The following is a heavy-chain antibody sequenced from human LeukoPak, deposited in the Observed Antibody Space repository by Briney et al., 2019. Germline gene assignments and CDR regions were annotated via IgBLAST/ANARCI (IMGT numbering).Heavy chain of an antibody. CDR3: TRGFYDSSGYHYYYYYGMDV. D-gene: IGHD3-22*01. Sequence: GGSLRLSCAASGFTFSSYWMHWVRQAPGKGLVWVLRINSDGSSTSYADSVKGRFTISRDNAKNTLYLQMNSLRAEDTAVYYCTRGFYDSSGYHYYYYYGMDVWGQGTTVTVSS. CDR1: GFTFSSYW. J-gene: IGHJ6*02. V-gene: IGHV3-74*01. CDR2: INSDGSST.